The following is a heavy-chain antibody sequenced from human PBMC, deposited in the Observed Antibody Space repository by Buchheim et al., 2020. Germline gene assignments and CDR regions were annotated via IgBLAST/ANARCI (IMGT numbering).Heavy chain of an antibody. CDR3: ASQRDGGLGRFDY. Sequence: QLQLQESGPGLVKPSETLSLTCTVSGGAVNDGSYYWGWIRQPPGKGLEWVGSVFYSSTYYNPSLKSRVSISVDTSRNQFSLKLNSVTAADTAVYYCASQRDGGLGRFDYWGQGTL. D-gene: IGHD5-24*01. CDR2: VFYSST. J-gene: IGHJ4*02. V-gene: IGHV4-39*01. CDR1: GGAVNDGSYY.